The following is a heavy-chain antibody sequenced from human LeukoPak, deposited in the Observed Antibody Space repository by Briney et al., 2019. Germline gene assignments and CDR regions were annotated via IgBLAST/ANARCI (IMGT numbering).Heavy chain of an antibody. J-gene: IGHJ4*02. Sequence: GGSLRLSCAASGFTFSSYEMNWVRQAPGKGLEWVSYISSSGSTIYYADSVKGRFTISRDNAKNSLYLQMNSLRAEDTAVYYCARDRWKWGRFDYWGQGTLVTVSP. CDR1: GFTFSSYE. V-gene: IGHV3-48*03. CDR2: ISSSGSTI. D-gene: IGHD3-16*01. CDR3: ARDRWKWGRFDY.